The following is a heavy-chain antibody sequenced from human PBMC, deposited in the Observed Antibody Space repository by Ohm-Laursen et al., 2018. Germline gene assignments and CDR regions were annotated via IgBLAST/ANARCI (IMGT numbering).Heavy chain of an antibody. CDR2: ISGSGGST. J-gene: IGHJ4*02. CDR3: AKGRYSSSWNSPYYFDY. CDR1: GFTFSSYA. Sequence: SLRLSCAASGFTFSSYAMSWVRQAPGKGVEWVSAISGSGGSTYYADSVKGRFTISRDKSKNTLYLQMNSLRAEDTAVYYCAKGRYSSSWNSPYYFDYWGQGTLVTVSS. V-gene: IGHV3-23*01. D-gene: IGHD6-13*01.